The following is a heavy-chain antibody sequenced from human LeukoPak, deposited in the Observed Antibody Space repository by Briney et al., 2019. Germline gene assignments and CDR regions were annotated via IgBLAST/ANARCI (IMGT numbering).Heavy chain of an antibody. CDR2: ISSSGDDT. J-gene: IGHJ1*01. CDR3: AKDSLRISATGVEYFDH. V-gene: IGHV3-23*01. CDR1: GGSISSHH. D-gene: IGHD6-13*01. Sequence: PSSETLSLTCTVSGGSISSHHWSWVRQAPGKGLEWVSAISSSGDDTHFADSVKGRFTISRDNSKNTVHLQMNSLGAEDTAVYYCAKDSLRISATGVEYFDHWGQGILVTVSS.